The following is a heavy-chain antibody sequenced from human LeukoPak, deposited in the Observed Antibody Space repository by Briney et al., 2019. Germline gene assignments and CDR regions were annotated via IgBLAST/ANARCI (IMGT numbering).Heavy chain of an antibody. CDR3: ARHYYDSSGFTYYFDY. D-gene: IGHD3-22*01. CDR1: GGSFSGYY. Sequence: PSETLSLTCAVYGGSFSGYYWTWIRQPPGKGLGWIGELSHSGSTNYRPSLRSRVTISVDTSKNQFSLKLSSVTAADTAVYYCARHYYDSSGFTYYFDYWGQGTLVTVSS. CDR2: LSHSGST. J-gene: IGHJ4*02. V-gene: IGHV4-34*01.